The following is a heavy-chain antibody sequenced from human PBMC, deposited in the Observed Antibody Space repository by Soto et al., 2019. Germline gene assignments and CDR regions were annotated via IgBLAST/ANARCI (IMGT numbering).Heavy chain of an antibody. CDR2: ISSSSSYI. J-gene: IGHJ6*03. CDR3: ARLRVAATPRGGDYYYYYMDV. CDR1: GFTFSSYS. V-gene: IGHV3-21*01. Sequence: GGSLRLSCAASGFTFSSYSMNWVRQAPGKGLEWVSSISSSSSYIYYADSVKGRFTISRDNAKNSLYLQMNSLRAEDTAVYYCARLRVAATPRGGDYYYYYMDVWGKGTTFTVSS. D-gene: IGHD2-15*01.